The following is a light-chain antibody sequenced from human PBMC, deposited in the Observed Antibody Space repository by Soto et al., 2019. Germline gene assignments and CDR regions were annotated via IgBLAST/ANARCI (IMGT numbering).Light chain of an antibody. V-gene: IGKV3-15*01. Sequence: EIVMTQSPATLSVSPGERATLSCRASQSVSGNLAWYQQKPGQAPRLLIYGASTRATGIPARFSGSGSGTDFALTISSLQSEDFAVYYCQQYNNWPPTFGQGTRLEMK. CDR1: QSVSGN. CDR2: GAS. J-gene: IGKJ5*01. CDR3: QQYNNWPPT.